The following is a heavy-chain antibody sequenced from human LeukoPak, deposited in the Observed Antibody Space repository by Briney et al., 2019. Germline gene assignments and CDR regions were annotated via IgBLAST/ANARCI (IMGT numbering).Heavy chain of an antibody. CDR1: GYTFTSYG. Sequence: GASVKVSCKASGYTFTSYGISWVRQAPGQGLEWMGWISAYNGNTNYAQKLQGRVTMTTDTSTSTAYMELRSLRSDDTAVYYCARSIAVAGRPARIDCWGQGTLVTVSS. J-gene: IGHJ4*02. CDR2: ISAYNGNT. CDR3: ARSIAVAGRPARIDC. V-gene: IGHV1-18*01. D-gene: IGHD6-19*01.